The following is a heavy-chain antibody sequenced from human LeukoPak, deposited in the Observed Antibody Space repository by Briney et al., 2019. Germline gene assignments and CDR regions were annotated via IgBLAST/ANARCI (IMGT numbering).Heavy chain of an antibody. CDR1: GYTFTVYY. J-gene: IGHJ4*02. CDR2: INPHSGDT. V-gene: IGHV1-2*02. CDR3: STEDKYCSSPSCNDY. Sequence: ASAKVSCKASGYTFTVYYMHWVRQAPGQGLEWMGYINPHSGDTIYAPNFQGRVTMTRDTSISTVYMELSNLRSDDTAAYYCSTEDKYCSSPSCNDYWGQGTLVTVSS. D-gene: IGHD2-2*01.